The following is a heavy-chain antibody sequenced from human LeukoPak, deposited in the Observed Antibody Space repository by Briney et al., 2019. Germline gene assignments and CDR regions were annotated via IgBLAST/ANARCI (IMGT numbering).Heavy chain of an antibody. J-gene: IGHJ4*02. Sequence: ASVKVSCKASGYTFTGYYMHWVRQAPGQGLEWMGWINPKSGDTNYAPNSQGRVTMTRDTSISTVYMELSRLRSDDTAVYYCARRGPHFDYWGQGTPVTVSS. CDR2: INPKSGDT. CDR1: GYTFTGYY. V-gene: IGHV1-2*02. D-gene: IGHD3-10*01. CDR3: ARRGPHFDY.